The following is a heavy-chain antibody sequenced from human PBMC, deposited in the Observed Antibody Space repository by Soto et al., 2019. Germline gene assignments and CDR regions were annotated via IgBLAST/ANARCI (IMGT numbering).Heavy chain of an antibody. CDR1: GYTFTSYG. CDR2: ISAYNGNT. CDR3: AREMRYSGSYYPLYNWFDP. Sequence: ASVKVSCKASGYTFTSYGISWVRQAPGQGLEWMGWISAYNGNTNYAQKFQGRVTITADESTSTAYMELSSLRSEDTAVYYCAREMRYSGSYYPLYNWFDPWGQGTLVTVSS. D-gene: IGHD1-26*01. V-gene: IGHV1-18*01. J-gene: IGHJ5*02.